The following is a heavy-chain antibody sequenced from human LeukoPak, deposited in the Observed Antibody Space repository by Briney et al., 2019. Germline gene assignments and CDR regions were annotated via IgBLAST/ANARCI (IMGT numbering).Heavy chain of an antibody. V-gene: IGHV1-8*01. D-gene: IGHD3-3*01. CDR3: ARDSMVYDFWSGYHTWYFAY. Sequence: ASVKVSCKASGYTFTTYDINWVRQATGQGLEWMGWMNPNSGATGYAQKFQGRVTMTRDTSTSTVYMELSSLRSEDTAVYYCARDSMVYDFWSGYHTWYFAYWGQGTLVTVSS. CDR2: MNPNSGAT. CDR1: GYTFTTYD. J-gene: IGHJ4*02.